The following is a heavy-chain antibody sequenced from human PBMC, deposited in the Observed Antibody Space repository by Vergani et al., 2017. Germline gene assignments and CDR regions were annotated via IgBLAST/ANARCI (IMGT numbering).Heavy chain of an antibody. D-gene: IGHD6-13*01. CDR3: ARGGRYTNSWYSFDI. V-gene: IGHV4-39*07. Sequence: QLQLQESGPGLVKPSETLSLTCTVSGGSISSSSYYWGWIRQPPGKGLEWIGSIYYSGSTYYNPSLKSRVTISVDTSKNQFSLKLISVTAADTAVYYCARGGRYTNSWYSFDIWGQGTMVTVSS. CDR2: IYYSGST. CDR1: GGSISSSSYY. J-gene: IGHJ3*02.